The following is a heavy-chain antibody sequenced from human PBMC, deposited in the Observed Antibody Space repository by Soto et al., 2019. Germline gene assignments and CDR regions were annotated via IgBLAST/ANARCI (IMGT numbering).Heavy chain of an antibody. J-gene: IGHJ4*02. V-gene: IGHV3-74*01. Sequence: EVLLVESGGGLVQPGGSLRLSCAASGFTFSNYWMHWVRQAPGKGLVWVARVDPGATRTDYADSVEGRFTVSRDDAENTLHLQMDSMTDEDTGVYYCGRGGQGLADYWGQGTLVTVSS. D-gene: IGHD3-10*01. CDR2: VDPGATRT. CDR3: GRGGQGLADY. CDR1: GFTFSNYW.